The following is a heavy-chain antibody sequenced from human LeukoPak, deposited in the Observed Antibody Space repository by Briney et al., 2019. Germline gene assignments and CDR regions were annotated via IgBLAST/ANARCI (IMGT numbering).Heavy chain of an antibody. CDR3: ARSIGLTGGGVDV. CDR2: IANGGSTI. V-gene: IGHV3-11*01. D-gene: IGHD3-9*01. CDR1: GFTFSDYN. Sequence: GGSLRLSCAASGFTFSDYNMNWVRQAPGKGLEWVSYIANGGSTIHHADSVKGRFTISRDNAKKTLYLQMNSLRAEDTAVYYCARSIGLTGGGVDVWGQGTTVTVSS. J-gene: IGHJ6*02.